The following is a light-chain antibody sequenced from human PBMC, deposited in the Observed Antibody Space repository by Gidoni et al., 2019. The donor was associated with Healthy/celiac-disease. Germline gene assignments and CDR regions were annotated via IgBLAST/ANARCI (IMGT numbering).Light chain of an antibody. J-gene: IGKJ1*01. CDR3: QQRSNWPPTWT. V-gene: IGKV3-11*01. CDR2: DAP. CDR1: QSVSSY. Sequence: EIVLTQSPATLSLSPGERATLSFRASQSVSSYLAWYQQKPGQAPRLLIYDAPNRATGIPARFSGSGSGTDFTLTISSLEPEDFAVYYCQQRSNWPPTWTFXXXTKVEIK.